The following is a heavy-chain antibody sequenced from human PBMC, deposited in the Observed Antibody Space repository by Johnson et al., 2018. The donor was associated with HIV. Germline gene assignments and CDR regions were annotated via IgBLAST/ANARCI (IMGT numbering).Heavy chain of an antibody. J-gene: IGHJ3*02. CDR1: GFTFSSYA. Sequence: VQLVESGGGLVQAGESLGLSCAASGFTFSSYAMNWVRQAPGKGLEWVSVIFSGGTTYYADSVNGRFTISRDNSKNTLYLQMNSLRAEDTAVYYCAKDWDRWLQPPGDAFDIRGQGTMVTVSS. D-gene: IGHD5-24*01. V-gene: IGHV3-66*01. CDR3: AKDWDRWLQPPGDAFDI. CDR2: IFSGGTT.